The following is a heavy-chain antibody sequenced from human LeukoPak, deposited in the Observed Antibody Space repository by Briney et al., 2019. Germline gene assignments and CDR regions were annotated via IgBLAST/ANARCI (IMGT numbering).Heavy chain of an antibody. CDR2: INPNDGDT. J-gene: IGHJ4*02. CDR1: GYTFTDYY. D-gene: IGHD2-2*01. Sequence: ASVKVSCQASGYTFTDYYMHWVRQAPGQGFEWMGWINPNDGDTNYAQMFQGRVTMTRDTSISTAHMEVSRLRSDDTAVYYCARANFLYCSSSTCLFDYWGQGTLVTVSS. V-gene: IGHV1-2*02. CDR3: ARANFLYCSSSTCLFDY.